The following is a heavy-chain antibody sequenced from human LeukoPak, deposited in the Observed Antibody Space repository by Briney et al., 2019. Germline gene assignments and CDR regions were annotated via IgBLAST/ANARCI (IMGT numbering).Heavy chain of an antibody. CDR3: ASIYDYVWGSYRDYGMDV. CDR1: GGTFSSYA. V-gene: IGHV1-69*13. Sequence: SVKVSCKASGGTFSSYAISWVRQAPGQGLEWMGGIIPIFGTANYAQKFQGRVTITADESTSTAYMELSSLRSENTAVYYCASIYDYVWGSYRDYGMDVWGKGTTVTVSS. J-gene: IGHJ6*04. CDR2: IIPIFGTA. D-gene: IGHD3-16*02.